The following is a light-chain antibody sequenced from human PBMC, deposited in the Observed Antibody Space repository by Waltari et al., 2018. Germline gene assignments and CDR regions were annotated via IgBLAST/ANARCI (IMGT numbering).Light chain of an antibody. CDR2: QDI. V-gene: IGLV3-1*01. CDR1: ILGSKY. Sequence: SAELTQPPSRALSPGQTDSITFSGDILGSKYASWYQHKPGQSPLLVIYQDIYRPSGIHERFSGTNSGNTATLAISGTHAMDDADYYCQALGSNRWVFGGGTKLTVL. J-gene: IGLJ3*02. CDR3: QALGSNRWV.